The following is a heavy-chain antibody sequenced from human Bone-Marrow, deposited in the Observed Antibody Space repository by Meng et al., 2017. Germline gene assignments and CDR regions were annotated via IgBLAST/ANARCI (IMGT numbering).Heavy chain of an antibody. CDR1: GFTFSSYW. CDR3: ARDFGVVVPYYYYYGMDV. CDR2: IKQDGSEK. D-gene: IGHD3-22*01. J-gene: IGHJ6*02. V-gene: IGHV3-7*01. Sequence: GGSLRLSCAASGFTFSSYWMSWVRQAPGKGLEWVANIKQDGSEKYYVDSVKGRFTNSRDNAKNSLYLQMNSLRAEDTAVYYCARDFGVVVPYYYYYGMDVWGQGTTVTVSS.